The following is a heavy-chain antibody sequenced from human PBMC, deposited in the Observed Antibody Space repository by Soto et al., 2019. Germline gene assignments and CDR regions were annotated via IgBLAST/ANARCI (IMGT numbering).Heavy chain of an antibody. CDR3: ARQKLYTAMVSY. CDR1: GGSISSSSYY. D-gene: IGHD5-18*01. Sequence: QLQLQESGPGLVKPSETLSLTCTVSGGSISSSSYYWGWIRQPPGKGLEWIGSIYYSGSTYYNPSLKSRVTISVDTSKNQFSLKLSSVTAADTAVYYCARQKLYTAMVSYWGQGTLVTVSS. CDR2: IYYSGST. J-gene: IGHJ4*02. V-gene: IGHV4-39*01.